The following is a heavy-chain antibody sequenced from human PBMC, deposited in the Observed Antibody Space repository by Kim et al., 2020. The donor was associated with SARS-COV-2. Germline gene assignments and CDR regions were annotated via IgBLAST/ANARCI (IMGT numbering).Heavy chain of an antibody. D-gene: IGHD4-17*01. CDR3: ARDRTNSDDYGDYQTGDYGMDV. Sequence: GGSLRLSCAASGFTVSSNYMSWVRQAPGKGLEWVSVIYSGGSTYYADSVKGRFTISRDNSKNTLYLQMNSLRAEDTAVYYCARDRTNSDDYGDYQTGDYGMDVWGQGTTVTVSS. CDR1: GFTVSSNY. J-gene: IGHJ6*02. V-gene: IGHV3-53*01. CDR2: IYSGGST.